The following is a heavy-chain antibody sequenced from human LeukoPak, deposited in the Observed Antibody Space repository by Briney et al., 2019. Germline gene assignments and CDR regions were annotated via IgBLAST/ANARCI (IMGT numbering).Heavy chain of an antibody. V-gene: IGHV4-39*07. CDR3: AGFPASADCRHSYHTDV. CDR1: GGSISSIFYY. CDR2: IYYSGRT. D-gene: IGHD2-21*02. J-gene: IGHJ6*03. Sequence: SETLSLTCTVSGGSISSIFYYWGWIRQPPGKGLEWIGSIYYSGRTYYNPSLKRRATRTDDTSKNQISLERTSVTAADTAVYYCAGFPASADCRHSYHTDVWGKGTTVTASS.